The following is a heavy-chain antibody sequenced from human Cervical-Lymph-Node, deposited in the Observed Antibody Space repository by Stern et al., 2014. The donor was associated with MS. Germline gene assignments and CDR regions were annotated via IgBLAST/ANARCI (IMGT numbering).Heavy chain of an antibody. CDR1: GYTFIDHY. D-gene: IGHD3-22*01. CDR3: ARQTASYDSSRLDY. CDR2: INPDRGGT. V-gene: IGHV1-2*06. Sequence: QLVQSGADVKKPGASVNVSCKTSGYTFIDHYVHWVRQAPGQGLEWMGRINPDRGGTSYAQRCRGRVTMTGDTSISTAYMELSSLRSDDTAVYCCARQTASYDSSRLDYWGQGTLVTVSS. J-gene: IGHJ4*02.